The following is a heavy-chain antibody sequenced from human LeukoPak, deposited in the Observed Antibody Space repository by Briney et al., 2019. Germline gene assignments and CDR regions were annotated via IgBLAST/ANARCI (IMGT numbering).Heavy chain of an antibody. CDR3: ATVAGGTYHFDL. D-gene: IGHD1-26*01. J-gene: IGHJ4*02. CDR2: IYDGGTT. V-gene: IGHV3-53*01. Sequence: TGGSLRLSCAASGFTVNSHYMSWVRQAPGKGLEWFSIIYDGGTTSYEDSVKGRFTISRDNSNNILYLQMSSLRAEDTAVYYCATVAGGTYHFDLWGQGALVTVSS. CDR1: GFTVNSHY.